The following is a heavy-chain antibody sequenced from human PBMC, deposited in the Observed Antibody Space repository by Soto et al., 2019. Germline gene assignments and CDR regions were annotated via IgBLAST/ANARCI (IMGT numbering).Heavy chain of an antibody. CDR3: AKDRYSGCDPYYHYYGMDF. J-gene: IGHJ6*02. CDR1: GFTFSSYG. V-gene: IGHV3-30*18. Sequence: GGSLRLSCAASGFTFSSYGLHWVRQAPGKGLEWVAFISYDGSNKYYADSVKGRFTISRDNSKNTPYLQMNRLRAEDTAVYYCAKDRYSGCDPYYHYYGMDFWGEGRTGTV. CDR2: ISYDGSNK. D-gene: IGHD5-12*01.